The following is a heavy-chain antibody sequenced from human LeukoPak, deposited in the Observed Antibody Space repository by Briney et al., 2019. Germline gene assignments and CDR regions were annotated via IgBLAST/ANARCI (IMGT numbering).Heavy chain of an antibody. Sequence: TGGSLRLSCVASGFTFSSYGMHWVRQAPGKGLEWVAVIRYDGSHKYYADSVKGRFTISRDNSKNTLYLQMNSLRAEDTAVYYCAKVAAAAGSGEGNWFDPWGQGTLVTVSS. D-gene: IGHD6-13*01. CDR1: GFTFSSYG. V-gene: IGHV3-30*02. CDR3: AKVAAAAGSGEGNWFDP. J-gene: IGHJ5*02. CDR2: IRYDGSHK.